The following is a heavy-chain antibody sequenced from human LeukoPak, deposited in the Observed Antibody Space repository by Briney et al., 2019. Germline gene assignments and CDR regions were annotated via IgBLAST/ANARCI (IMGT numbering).Heavy chain of an antibody. CDR2: ISWNSGSI. D-gene: IGHD6-19*01. J-gene: IGHJ4*02. CDR3: AKAHTPGSGWYEVDY. Sequence: PGRSLRLSCAASGFTFDDYAMHWVRQAPGKGLEWVSGISWNSGSISYADSVKGRFTISRDNAKNSLYLQMNSLRAEDTALYYCAKAHTPGSGWYEVDYWGQGTLVTVSS. CDR1: GFTFDDYA. V-gene: IGHV3-9*01.